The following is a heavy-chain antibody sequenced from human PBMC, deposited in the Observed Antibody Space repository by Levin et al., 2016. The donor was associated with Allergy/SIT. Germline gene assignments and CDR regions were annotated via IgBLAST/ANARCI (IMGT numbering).Heavy chain of an antibody. CDR3: ARDRHYYAGSGQIIGEYYHP. D-gene: IGHD3-22*01. CDR2: IYSGGST. CDR1: GFSVSNNY. V-gene: IGHV3-53*01. J-gene: IGHJ1*01. Sequence: GGSLRLSCAASGFSVSNNYMSWVRQAPGKGLEWVSVIYSGGSTYYADSVRGRFTISRDNSNNMLYLQLNSLRAEDTAVYYCARDRHYYAGSGQIIGEYYHPWGQGTLVTVSS.